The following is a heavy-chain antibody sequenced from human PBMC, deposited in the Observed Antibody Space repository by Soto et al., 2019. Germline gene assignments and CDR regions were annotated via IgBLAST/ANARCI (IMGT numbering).Heavy chain of an antibody. Sequence: ASVKVSCKASGYTFTSYGISWVRQAPGQGLEWMGWISAYNGNTNYAQKLQGRVTMTTDTSTSTAYMELRSLRSDDTAVYYCARARDPPVAGTGDYFDSGGQEPRVTVSS. CDR2: ISAYNGNT. CDR3: ARARDPPVAGTGDYFDS. V-gene: IGHV1-18*01. CDR1: GYTFTSYG. J-gene: IGHJ4*02. D-gene: IGHD6-19*01.